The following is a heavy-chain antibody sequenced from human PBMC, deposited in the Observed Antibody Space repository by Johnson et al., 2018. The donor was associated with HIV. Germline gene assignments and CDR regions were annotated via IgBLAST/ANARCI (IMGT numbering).Heavy chain of an antibody. CDR1: GFTFSSYG. Sequence: VQLLESGGGVVQPGRSLRLSCAASGFTFSSYGMHWVRQAPGKGLEWVAIIWYDGSNKYYADSVKGRFTISRDNSKNTLYLQMNSLRAEDTAVYYCAKFPYTAMASDAFDIWGQGTMVTVSS. J-gene: IGHJ3*02. CDR2: IWYDGSNK. CDR3: AKFPYTAMASDAFDI. D-gene: IGHD5-18*01. V-gene: IGHV3-33*06.